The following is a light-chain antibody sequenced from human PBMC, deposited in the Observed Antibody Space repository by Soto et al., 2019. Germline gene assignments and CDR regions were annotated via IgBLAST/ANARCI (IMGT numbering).Light chain of an antibody. CDR3: QHYGGMWT. CDR1: QSIANR. Sequence: DIQMTQSPSTLSASVGDRVAITCRASQSIANRLAWYQLKPGKAPKVLIYDALNLESGVPSRFSGSGYGTEFTLTIRSLQPDDFATYCCQHYGGMWTFCQGTKVEMK. V-gene: IGKV1-5*01. J-gene: IGKJ1*01. CDR2: DAL.